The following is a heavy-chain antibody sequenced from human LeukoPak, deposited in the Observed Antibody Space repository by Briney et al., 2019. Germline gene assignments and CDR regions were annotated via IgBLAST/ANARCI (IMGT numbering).Heavy chain of an antibody. CDR1: GYTFTSYG. Sequence: ASVKVSCKASGYTFTSYGISWVRQAPGQGLEWMGWISAYNGNTNYAQKRQGRVTMTTDTSTSTAYMELRSLRSDDTAVYYCARDDGYSSSWYVCDYWGQGTLVTVSS. J-gene: IGHJ4*02. CDR2: ISAYNGNT. D-gene: IGHD6-13*01. CDR3: ARDDGYSSSWYVCDY. V-gene: IGHV1-18*01.